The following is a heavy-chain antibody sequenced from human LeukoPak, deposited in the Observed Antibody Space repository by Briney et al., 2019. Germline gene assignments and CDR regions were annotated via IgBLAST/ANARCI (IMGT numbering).Heavy chain of an antibody. Sequence: GSLRLSCAASGFTFSSYSMNWVRQAPGKGLEWVSYISSSSSTIYYADSVKGRFTISRDNSKNTLYLQMNSLRAEDTAVYYCAKDLSRSGSYYEYFQHWGQGTLVTVSS. V-gene: IGHV3-48*01. D-gene: IGHD1-26*01. CDR3: AKDLSRSGSYYEYFQH. CDR1: GFTFSSYS. J-gene: IGHJ1*01. CDR2: ISSSSSTI.